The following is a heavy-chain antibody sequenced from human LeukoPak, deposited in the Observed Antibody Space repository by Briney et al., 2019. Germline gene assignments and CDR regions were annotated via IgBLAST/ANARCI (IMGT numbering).Heavy chain of an antibody. V-gene: IGHV1-69*05. CDR2: IIPIFGTA. J-gene: IGHJ6*03. Sequence: GASVKVSCKASGGTFSSYAISWVRQAPGQGLEWMGGIIPIFGTANYAQKFQGRVTITTDESTSTAYMELSSLRSEDTAVYYCASGVVPPATLPLQTNYYYYYRDVGGKGPRVTVPS. CDR1: GGTFSSYA. D-gene: IGHD2-2*01. CDR3: ASGVVPPATLPLQTNYYYYYRDV.